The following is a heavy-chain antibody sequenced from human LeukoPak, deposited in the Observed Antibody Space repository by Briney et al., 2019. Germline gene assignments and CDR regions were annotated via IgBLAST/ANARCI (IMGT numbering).Heavy chain of an antibody. CDR2: ISGSGSSV. J-gene: IGHJ4*02. V-gene: IGHV3-23*01. D-gene: IGHD6-19*01. Sequence: GGSLRLSCAASGFTFSSYALTWVRQAPGKGLEWVSIISGSGSSVYYTDSVQGRFTISRDNSKSTLYLQMNSLGAEDTAVYYCAKDTYSSGWYTIDYWGQGTLVTVSS. CDR1: GFTFSSYA. CDR3: AKDTYSSGWYTIDY.